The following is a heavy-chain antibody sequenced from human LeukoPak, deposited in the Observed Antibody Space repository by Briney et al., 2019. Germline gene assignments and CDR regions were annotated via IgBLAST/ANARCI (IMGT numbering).Heavy chain of an antibody. D-gene: IGHD3/OR15-3a*01. CDR2: INRGGDT. Sequence: SETLSRTCAVYGGSFSGYYWSWIRQPPGKGLEWIGEINRGGDTNYSPSLKSRVTISVDTSKNQFSLTLNSVTAADTAVYYCAKGRGTGSYYGYWGQGTLVTVSS. CDR3: AKGRGTGSYYGY. CDR1: GGSFSGYY. V-gene: IGHV4-34*01. J-gene: IGHJ4*02.